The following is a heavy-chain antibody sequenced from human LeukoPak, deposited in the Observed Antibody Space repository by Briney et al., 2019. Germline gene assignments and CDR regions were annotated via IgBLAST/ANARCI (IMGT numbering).Heavy chain of an antibody. J-gene: IGHJ6*03. CDR3: ARQDCSSTSCRQSGYYYYYMGV. CDR1: GGTFSSYA. V-gene: IGHV1-69*13. Sequence: SVKVSCKASGGTFSSYAISWVRQAPGQGLEWMGGIIPIFGTANYAQKFQGRVTITADESTSTAYMELSSLRSEDTAVYYCARQDCSSTSCRQSGYYYYYMGVWGKGTTVTVSS. D-gene: IGHD2-2*01. CDR2: IIPIFGTA.